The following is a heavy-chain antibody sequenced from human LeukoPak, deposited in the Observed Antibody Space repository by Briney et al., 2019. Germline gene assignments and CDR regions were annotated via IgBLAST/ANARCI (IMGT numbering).Heavy chain of an antibody. CDR3: AREDYGGYSVYFQH. CDR2: IYSGGST. J-gene: IGHJ1*01. V-gene: IGHV3-53*01. D-gene: IGHD4-17*01. Sequence: GGSLRLSCAASGFTFSSNYMSWVRQAPGKGLEWVSVIYSGGSTYYADSVKGRFTISRDNSKNTLYLQMNSLRAEDTAVYYCAREDYGGYSVYFQHWGQGTLVTVSS. CDR1: GFTFSSNY.